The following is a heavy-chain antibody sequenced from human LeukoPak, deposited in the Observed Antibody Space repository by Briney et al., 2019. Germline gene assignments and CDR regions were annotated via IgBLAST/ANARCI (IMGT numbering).Heavy chain of an antibody. CDR3: ARVRDTAMVTSPYYFDY. CDR1: GYTFTSYG. Sequence: ASVKVSCKASGYTFTSYGISWVRQAPGQGLEWMGWISAYNGNTNYAQKLQGRVTMTTDTSTSTAYTELRSLRSDDTAVYYCARVRDTAMVTSPYYFDYWGQGTLVTVSS. V-gene: IGHV1-18*01. CDR2: ISAYNGNT. J-gene: IGHJ4*02. D-gene: IGHD5-18*01.